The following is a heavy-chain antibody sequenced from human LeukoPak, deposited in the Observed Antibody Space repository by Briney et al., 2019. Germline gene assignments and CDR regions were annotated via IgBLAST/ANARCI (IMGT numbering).Heavy chain of an antibody. D-gene: IGHD2-15*01. CDR3: ARDKGHIVVVVAAIDAFDI. J-gene: IGHJ3*02. Sequence: GGSLRLSCAASGFTFSSYSMNWVRQAPGKGLEWVSSISSNSSYIYYADSVKGRFTISRDNAKNSLYLQMNSLRAEDTAVYYCARDKGHIVVVVAAIDAFDIWGQGTMVTVSS. V-gene: IGHV3-21*01. CDR1: GFTFSSYS. CDR2: ISSNSSYI.